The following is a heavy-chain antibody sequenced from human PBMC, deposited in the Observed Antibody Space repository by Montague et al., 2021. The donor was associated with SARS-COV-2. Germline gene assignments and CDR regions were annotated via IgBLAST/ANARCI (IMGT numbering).Heavy chain of an antibody. CDR1: GFSFSSYE. CDR2: ISSRGDHI. Sequence: SLRLSCAASGFSFSSYEMNWVRQAPGKGLEWLSYISSRGDHIYYTDSVKGRFTVSRDNAGSSLFLQIDSLRVEDTVVYYCATDRRPDSDGSGSLDNWGQGTLVTVSS. CDR3: ATDRRPDSDGSGSLDN. D-gene: IGHD3-10*01. J-gene: IGHJ4*02. V-gene: IGHV3-48*03.